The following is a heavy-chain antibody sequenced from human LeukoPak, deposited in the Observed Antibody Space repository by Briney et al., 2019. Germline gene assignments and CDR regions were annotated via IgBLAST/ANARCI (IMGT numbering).Heavy chain of an antibody. Sequence: GGSLRLSCAVSGFSVSGYWMTWVRQAPGKGLEWVANIKHDGSEKSYVDSVKGRFTISRDNAENSLFLQMNSLRIEDTAVYYCAREWQGGIAAAGTRIEGDYWGQGTLVAVSS. J-gene: IGHJ4*02. CDR3: AREWQGGIAAAGTRIEGDY. V-gene: IGHV3-7*01. CDR2: IKHDGSEK. CDR1: GFSVSGYW. D-gene: IGHD6-13*01.